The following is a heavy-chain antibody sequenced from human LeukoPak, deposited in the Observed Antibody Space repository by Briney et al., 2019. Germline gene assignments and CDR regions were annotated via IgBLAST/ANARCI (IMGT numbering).Heavy chain of an antibody. CDR1: GFTFSSYS. J-gene: IGHJ4*02. V-gene: IGHV3-21*01. D-gene: IGHD6-6*01. CDR3: ATMYGSSSAFDY. CDR2: ISSSSCI. Sequence: PGGSLRLSCAASGFTFSSYSMNWVRQAPGKGLEWVSSISSSSCIYYADSVKGRFTISRDNAKNSLYLQMNSLRAEDTAVYYCATMYGSSSAFDYWGQGTLVTVSS.